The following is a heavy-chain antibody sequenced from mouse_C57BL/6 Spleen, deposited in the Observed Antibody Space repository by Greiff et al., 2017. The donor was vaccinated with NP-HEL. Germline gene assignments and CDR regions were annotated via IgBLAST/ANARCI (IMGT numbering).Heavy chain of an antibody. CDR3: ARGGLLHWYFDV. Sequence: EVQRVESGPGLVKPSQSLSLTCSVTGYSITSGYYWNWIRQFPGNKLEWMGYISYDGSNNYNPSLKNRISITRDTSKNQFFLKLNSVTTEDTATYYCARGGLLHWYFDVWGTGTTVTVSS. J-gene: IGHJ1*03. CDR2: ISYDGSN. D-gene: IGHD2-3*01. V-gene: IGHV3-6*01. CDR1: GYSITSGYY.